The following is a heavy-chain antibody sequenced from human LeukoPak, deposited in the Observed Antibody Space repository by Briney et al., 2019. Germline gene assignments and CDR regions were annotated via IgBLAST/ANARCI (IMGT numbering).Heavy chain of an antibody. Sequence: GASVKVTCKASAYTFTTKDINWVGQPTGQGLGWMEWMNPNRGNTGYAQKFQGRVTMTRNTSISTAYMELSSLRSEDTAVYYCARGPNKSDGGNSGSAWFDPWGQGTLVTVSS. CDR1: AYTFTTKD. V-gene: IGHV1-8*01. J-gene: IGHJ5*02. CDR3: ARGPNKSDGGNSGSAWFDP. D-gene: IGHD4-23*01. CDR2: MNPNRGNT.